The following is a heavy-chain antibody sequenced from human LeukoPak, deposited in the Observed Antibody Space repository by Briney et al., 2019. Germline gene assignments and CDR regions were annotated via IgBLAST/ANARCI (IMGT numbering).Heavy chain of an antibody. D-gene: IGHD3-10*01. Sequence: GGSLRLSCAASGFTFSSYGMHWVRQAPGKGLEWVAFIRYDGSNKYYADSVKGRFTTSRDNSKNTLYLQMNSLRAEDTAVYYCASIWFGESPRGVFDYWGQGTLVTVSS. CDR1: GFTFSSYG. CDR2: IRYDGSNK. J-gene: IGHJ4*02. V-gene: IGHV3-30*02. CDR3: ASIWFGESPRGVFDY.